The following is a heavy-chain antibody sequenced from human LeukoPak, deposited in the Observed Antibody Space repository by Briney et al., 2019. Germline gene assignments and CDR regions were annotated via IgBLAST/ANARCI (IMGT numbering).Heavy chain of an antibody. J-gene: IGHJ4*02. CDR3: ARGRMDDSSGYSDY. D-gene: IGHD3-22*01. CDR2: MNPNSGNT. V-gene: IGHV1-8*03. Sequence: ASVKVSCKASGYTFTSYDINWVRQATGQGLEWMGWMNPNSGNTGYAQKFQGRVTITRNTSISTAYMELSSLRSEDTAVYYCARGRMDDSSGYSDYWGQGTLVTVSS. CDR1: GYTFTSYD.